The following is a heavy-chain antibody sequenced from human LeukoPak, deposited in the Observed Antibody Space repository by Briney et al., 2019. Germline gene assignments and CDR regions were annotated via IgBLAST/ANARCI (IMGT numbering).Heavy chain of an antibody. CDR1: GFTFSSYS. CDR2: ISSSSSYI. V-gene: IGHV3-21*01. J-gene: IGHJ3*02. CDR3: ARGGYYWEHGFDI. D-gene: IGHD2-8*01. Sequence: GGSLRLSCAASGFTFSSYSMNWVRQAPGKGLEWVSSISSSSSYIYYADSVKGRFTISRDNAKNSLYLQMNSLRAEDTAVYYCARGGYYWEHGFDIWAKGQWSPSLQ.